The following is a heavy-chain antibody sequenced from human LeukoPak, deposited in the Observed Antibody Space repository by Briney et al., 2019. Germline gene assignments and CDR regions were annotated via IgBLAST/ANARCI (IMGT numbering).Heavy chain of an antibody. J-gene: IGHJ4*02. V-gene: IGHV3-23*01. CDR3: ASPRPGDYGSGSYPFDY. CDR1: GFTFSNFA. CDR2: INFRGGTT. D-gene: IGHD3-10*01. Sequence: GGSLRLSCAASGFTFSNFAMSWVRQAPGKGLEWVSSINFRGGTTYYADSVKGRFTISRDNSKNTLYLQMNSLRAEDTAVYYCASPRPGDYGSGSYPFDYWGQGTLVTVSS.